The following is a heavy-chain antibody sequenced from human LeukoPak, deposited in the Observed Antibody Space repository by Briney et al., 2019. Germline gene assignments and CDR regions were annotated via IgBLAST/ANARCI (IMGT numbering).Heavy chain of an antibody. CDR2: IKQDGSEK. CDR1: GFTFSSYW. CDR3: ARIGYCSGGSCYDAFDI. V-gene: IGHV3-7*01. D-gene: IGHD2-15*01. J-gene: IGHJ3*02. Sequence: GGSLRLSCAASGFTFSSYWMSWVRQAPGKGLEWVANIKQDGSEKYYVDSVKGRFTISRDNAKNSLYLQMNSLRAEDTAVYYCARIGYCSGGSCYDAFDIWGQGTMVTVSS.